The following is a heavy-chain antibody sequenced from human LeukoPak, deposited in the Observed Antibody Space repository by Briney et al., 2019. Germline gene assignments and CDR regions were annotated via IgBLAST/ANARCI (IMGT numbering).Heavy chain of an antibody. Sequence: PSETLSLTCTVSGGSISSYYWSWIRQPPGKGLEWIGYIYYSGSTNYNPSLKSRVTISVDTSKNQFSLKLSSVTAADTAVYYCARGVRDSSGYPGWAWFDPWGQGTLVTVSS. D-gene: IGHD3-22*01. CDR1: GGSISSYY. J-gene: IGHJ5*02. V-gene: IGHV4-59*01. CDR3: ARGVRDSSGYPGWAWFDP. CDR2: IYYSGST.